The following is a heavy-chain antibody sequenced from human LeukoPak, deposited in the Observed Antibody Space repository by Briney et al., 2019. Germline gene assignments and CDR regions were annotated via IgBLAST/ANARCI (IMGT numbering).Heavy chain of an antibody. J-gene: IGHJ6*03. V-gene: IGHV3-33*01. CDR3: ARDGDVRVQYYFWHLDV. CDR2: IWYDGSDQ. D-gene: IGHD7-27*01. CDR1: GFTFSNYG. Sequence: QTGGSLRLSCAASGFTFSNYGMHWVRQAPGKGLEWVAVIWYDGSDQYYGDSVKGRFTISRDNPKNTLYLQMNSLRAEDTAVYYCARDGDVRVQYYFWHLDVWGKGTTVTVSS.